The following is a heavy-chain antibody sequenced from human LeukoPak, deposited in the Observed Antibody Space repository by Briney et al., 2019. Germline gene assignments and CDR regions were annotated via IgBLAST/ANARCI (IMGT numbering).Heavy chain of an antibody. CDR2: INHSGST. D-gene: IGHD3-10*01. Sequence: PSETLSLTCAVYGGSFSGYYWSWIRQPPGKGLEWIGEINHSGSTNYNPSLKSRVTISVDTSKNQFSLKLSSVTAADTAVYYCARGRSVWFGETRFDYWGQGTLVTVSS. V-gene: IGHV4-34*01. CDR3: ARGRSVWFGETRFDY. CDR1: GGSFSGYY. J-gene: IGHJ4*02.